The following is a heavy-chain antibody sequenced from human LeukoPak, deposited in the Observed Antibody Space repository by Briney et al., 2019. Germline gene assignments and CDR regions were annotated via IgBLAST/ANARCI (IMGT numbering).Heavy chain of an antibody. CDR1: GYTFTGYY. Sequence: GASVKVSCKASGYTFTGYYMHWVRQAPGQGLEWMGWINPNSGGTNYAQKFQGRVTMTRDTSISTAYMELSRLRSDDTAVYYCARDYEDIVVVPAAIPYYYYMDVWGKGTTVTVSS. CDR2: INPNSGGT. D-gene: IGHD2-2*02. V-gene: IGHV1-2*02. J-gene: IGHJ6*03. CDR3: ARDYEDIVVVPAAIPYYYYMDV.